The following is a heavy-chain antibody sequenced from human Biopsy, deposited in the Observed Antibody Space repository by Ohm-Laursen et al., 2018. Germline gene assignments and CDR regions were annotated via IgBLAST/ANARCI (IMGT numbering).Heavy chain of an antibody. V-gene: IGHV4-39*01. Sequence: SETLSLTCTVSGGSVSSNVAYWAWIRQPPGKGLESIGSIFYSGITYYNPSLQSRVTMSEDKSKNQFSLNLTSVTAADTAVYYCARHPTGFWFDPWGQGTLVIVSS. J-gene: IGHJ5*02. CDR1: GGSVSSNVAY. CDR3: ARHPTGFWFDP. CDR2: IFYSGIT.